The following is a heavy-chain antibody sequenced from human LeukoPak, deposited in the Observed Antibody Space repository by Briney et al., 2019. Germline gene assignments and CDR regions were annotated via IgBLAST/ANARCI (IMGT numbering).Heavy chain of an antibody. CDR3: ARFRVGGSGSYYPPFDP. CDR2: ISAYNGNT. Sequence: GASVKVSCEASGYTFTSYGISWVRQAPGQGLEWMGWISAYNGNTNYAQKLQGRVTMTTDTSTSTAYMELRSLRSDDTAVYYCARFRVGGSGSYYPPFDPWGQGTLVTVSS. V-gene: IGHV1-18*01. J-gene: IGHJ5*02. D-gene: IGHD3-10*01. CDR1: GYTFTSYG.